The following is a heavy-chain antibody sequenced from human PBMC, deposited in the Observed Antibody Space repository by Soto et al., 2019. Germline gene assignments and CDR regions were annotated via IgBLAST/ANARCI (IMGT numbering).Heavy chain of an antibody. J-gene: IGHJ3*01. D-gene: IGHD1-26*01. V-gene: IGHV3-33*03. CDR2: IWYDGSNK. Sequence: GGSLRLSCAASGFSFSSYGMHWVRQAPGKGLDWVAVIWYDGSNKYYAESVKGRFTISRDNSKNTLYVQMNSLTVEDTAVYYCARAQSTGSYFDACAVWGQGTMVTVSS. CDR1: GFSFSSYG. CDR3: ARAQSTGSYFDACAV.